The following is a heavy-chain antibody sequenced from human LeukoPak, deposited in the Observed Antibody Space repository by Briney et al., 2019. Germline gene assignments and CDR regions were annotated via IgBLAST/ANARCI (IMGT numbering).Heavy chain of an antibody. CDR2: ISGSGDGT. CDR1: GFTFRDYA. J-gene: IGHJ5*02. D-gene: IGHD3-16*01. V-gene: IGHV3-23*01. Sequence: PGGSLRLSCAASGFTFRDYAMSWVRQAPGKGLEWVSAISGSGDGTYYADSVKGRFTISRDNSKNTLHLQMNRLRVEDTAVYYCARDFSRGSHNWFDPWGQGTLATVSS. CDR3: ARDFSRGSHNWFDP.